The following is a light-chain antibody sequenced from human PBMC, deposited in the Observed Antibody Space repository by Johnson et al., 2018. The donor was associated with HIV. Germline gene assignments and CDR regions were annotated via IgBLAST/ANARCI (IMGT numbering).Light chain of an antibody. CDR3: GTWDSRMSAGHV. CDR1: SCDIADNY. V-gene: IGLV1-51*01. CDR2: YNN. J-gene: IGLJ1*01. Sequence: QSVLTQPPSVSAASGQKVTISCSGSSCDIADNYVSWHQQLPGTAPKLLIYYNNKRPSGIPDRISGSKSGTSATLGITGLQTVDEADYYCGTWDSRMSAGHVFGTGTKFTVL.